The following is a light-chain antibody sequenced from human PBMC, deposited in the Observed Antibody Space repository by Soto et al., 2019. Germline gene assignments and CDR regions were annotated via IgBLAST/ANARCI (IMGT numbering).Light chain of an antibody. CDR1: QSLSNN. J-gene: IGKJ1*01. CDR3: QQYNSWPAWT. Sequence: EIVMTQSPATLSVSPGERATLSCRASQSLSNNLAWYQQKPGQAPRLLIYGASTRATGIPARFSGSGSGTEYTLTIGSLQSEDFEVYYCQQYNSWPAWTFGQGTKVEI. CDR2: GAS. V-gene: IGKV3-15*01.